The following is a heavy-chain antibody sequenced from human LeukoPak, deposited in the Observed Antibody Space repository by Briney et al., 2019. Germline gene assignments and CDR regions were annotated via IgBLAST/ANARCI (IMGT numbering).Heavy chain of an antibody. CDR3: ARVRVTMVRGVNVVGWFDP. J-gene: IGHJ5*02. D-gene: IGHD3-10*01. Sequence: SSETLSLTCTVSGGSISSYYWSWIRQPAGKGLEWIGRIYTSGSTNYNPSLKSRVTMSVDTSKNQFSLKLSSVTAADTAVYYCARVRVTMVRGVNVVGWFDPWGQGTLVTVSS. CDR2: IYTSGST. V-gene: IGHV4-4*07. CDR1: GGSISSYY.